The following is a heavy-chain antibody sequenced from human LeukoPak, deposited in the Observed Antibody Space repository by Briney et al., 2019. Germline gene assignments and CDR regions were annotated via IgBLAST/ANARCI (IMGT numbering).Heavy chain of an antibody. D-gene: IGHD3-10*01. J-gene: IGHJ6*03. CDR1: GGSFSGYY. V-gene: IGHV4-34*01. CDR3: ARSRPFGPYYYYYYYMDV. CDR2: INHSGST. Sequence: SETLSLTCAVYGGSFSGYYWSWIRQPPGKGLEWIGEINHSGSTNYNPSLKSRVTMSVDTSKNQFSLKLSSVTAADTAVYYCARSRPFGPYYYYYYYMDVWGKGTTVTVSS.